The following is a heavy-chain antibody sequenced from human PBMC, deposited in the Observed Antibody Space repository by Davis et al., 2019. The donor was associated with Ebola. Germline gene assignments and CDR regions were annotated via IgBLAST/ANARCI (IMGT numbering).Heavy chain of an antibody. CDR3: AREAEDSNWFDP. CDR1: GGSISSGGYY. D-gene: IGHD2-15*01. V-gene: IGHV4-31*03. J-gene: IGHJ5*02. Sequence: MPSETLSLTCTVSGGSISSGGYYWGWIRQHPGKGLEWIGYIYYSGSTYYNPSLKSRVTISVDTSKNQFSLKLSSVTAADTAVYYCAREAEDSNWFDPWGQGTLVTVSS. CDR2: IYYSGST.